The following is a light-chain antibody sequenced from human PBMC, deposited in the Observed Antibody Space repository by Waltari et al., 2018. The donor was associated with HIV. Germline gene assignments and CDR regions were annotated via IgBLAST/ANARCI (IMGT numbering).Light chain of an antibody. V-gene: IGKV1-39*01. CDR3: QQCFTSSFT. J-gene: IGKJ3*01. CDR1: QSISNY. CDR2: AAS. Sequence: IQMTQSPSSLSASIVDRLTITCRASQSISNYLNWYQKKPGRAPKLLIYAASSLPSGVPSRFSGSGSGTDFTLTISSLQPEDSATYFCQQCFTSSFTFGPGTKVDIK.